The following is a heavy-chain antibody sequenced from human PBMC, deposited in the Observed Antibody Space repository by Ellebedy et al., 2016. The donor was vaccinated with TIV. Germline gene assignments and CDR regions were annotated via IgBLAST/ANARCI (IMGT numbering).Heavy chain of an antibody. CDR3: VRSSRTITIFGVESKQFDP. J-gene: IGHJ5*02. CDR2: IYYRSKWYY. Sequence: SQTLSLTCGISGDAVASRSAAWNWVRRSPSRGLEWLGRIYYRSKWYYDYAMSVKSRLTINPDTPKNQVSLHLSSVTPEDTAIYYCVRSSRTITIFGVESKQFDPWGQGTRVTVSS. V-gene: IGHV6-1*01. CDR1: GDAVASRSAA. D-gene: IGHD3-3*01.